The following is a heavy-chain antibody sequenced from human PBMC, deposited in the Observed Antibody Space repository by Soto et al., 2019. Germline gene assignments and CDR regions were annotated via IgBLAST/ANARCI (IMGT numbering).Heavy chain of an antibody. CDR1: GGSISSGGYY. CDR3: AREKTAEYLLPGQNYFDY. J-gene: IGHJ4*02. D-gene: IGHD2-2*01. CDR2: IYYSGST. V-gene: IGHV4-31*03. Sequence: SETLSLTCTVSGGSISSGGYYWSWIRQHPGKGLEWIGYIYYSGSTYYNPSLKSRVTISVDTSKNQFSLKLSSVTAADTAVYYCAREKTAEYLLPGQNYFDYWGQGTLVTVSS.